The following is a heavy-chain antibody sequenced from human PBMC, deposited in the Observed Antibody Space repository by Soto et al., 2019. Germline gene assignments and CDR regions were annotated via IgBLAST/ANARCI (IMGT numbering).Heavy chain of an antibody. J-gene: IGHJ4*02. CDR1: GGSISTYY. CDR3: AREHKVVNDFEF. CDR2: IYSSGAT. D-gene: IGHD2-15*01. V-gene: IGHV4-4*07. Sequence: QVQLQESGPGLVKPSETLSLSCTVSGGSISTYYWNWIRQPAGKGLEWIGRIYSSGATNYNPSLKSRVTMSTDTSTNHFSLRLTSVTPADTAVYDCAREHKVVNDFEFWGQGILVTVSS.